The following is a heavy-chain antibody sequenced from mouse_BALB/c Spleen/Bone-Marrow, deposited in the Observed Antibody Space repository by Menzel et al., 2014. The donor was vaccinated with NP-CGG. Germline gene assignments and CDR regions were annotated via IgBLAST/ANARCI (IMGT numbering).Heavy chain of an antibody. J-gene: IGHJ2*01. Sequence: VQLQQSGAELARPGASVRMSCKASGYSFTSFTMHWLKQRPGQGLEWIANIVPSSAYSNYNQKFKDKATLTADRSSNTAYMQLSGLTSEDSAVYYCAREGSYDGCSGHFDFWGPGTTLTVSS. CDR1: GYSFTSFT. D-gene: IGHD2-3*01. CDR3: AREGSYDGCSGHFDF. CDR2: IVPSSAYS. V-gene: IGHV1-4*01.